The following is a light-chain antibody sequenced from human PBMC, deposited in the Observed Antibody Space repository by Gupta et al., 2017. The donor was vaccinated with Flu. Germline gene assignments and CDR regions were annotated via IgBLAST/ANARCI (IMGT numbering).Light chain of an antibody. CDR2: AAS. J-gene: IGKJ1*01. CDR3: QRTDNFPRT. CDR1: QGISAW. Sequence: PSSVSASVGDTVTITCRASQGISAWLAWYQQKPGKAPKLLMSAASSLESGVPTRFSGSGSGTDFTLTISRLQPEDFATYYCQRTDNFPRTFGQGTKVEIK. V-gene: IGKV1-12*01.